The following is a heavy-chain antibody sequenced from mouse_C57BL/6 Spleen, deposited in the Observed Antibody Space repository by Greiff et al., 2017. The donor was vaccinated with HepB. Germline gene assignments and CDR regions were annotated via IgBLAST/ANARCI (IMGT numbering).Heavy chain of an antibody. CDR3: ARREGY. CDR1: GYTFTSYW. V-gene: IGHV1-50*01. Sequence: QVQLQQPGAELVKPGASVKLSCKASGYTFTSYWMQWVKQRPGQGLEWIREIDPSDSYTNYNQKFKGKATLTVDTSSSTAYMQLSSLTSEDSAVYYCARREGYWGQGTSVTVSS. J-gene: IGHJ4*01. CDR2: IDPSDSYT.